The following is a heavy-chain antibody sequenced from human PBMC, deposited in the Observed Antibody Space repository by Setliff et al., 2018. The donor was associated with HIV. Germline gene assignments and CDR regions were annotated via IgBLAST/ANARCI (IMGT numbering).Heavy chain of an antibody. V-gene: IGHV4-59*01. CDR3: ARVISSWSAYYIDY. J-gene: IGHJ4*02. CDR2: IYYSGST. D-gene: IGHD3-3*01. Sequence: SETLSLTCTVSGGSISSYYWSWIRQPPGKGLEWIGYIYYSGSTNYNPSLKSRVTISVDTSKNQFSLKLSSVTAADTAVYYCARVISSWSAYYIDYWGQGTLVTSPQ. CDR1: GGSISSYY.